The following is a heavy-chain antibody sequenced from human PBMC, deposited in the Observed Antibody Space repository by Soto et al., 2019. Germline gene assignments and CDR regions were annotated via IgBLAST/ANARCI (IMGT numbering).Heavy chain of an antibody. CDR3: AHSLIPNWGSRGAFDY. CDR1: GFSLSTSGVG. J-gene: IGHJ4*02. V-gene: IGHV2-5*02. D-gene: IGHD7-27*01. Sequence: QITLTESGPTLVKPTQTLTLTCTFSGFSLSTSGVGVGWIRQPPGKALEWLALIYWDDDKRYSPSLKSRLTITKDTSKNQVVLTMTNMDPVDTATYYCAHSLIPNWGSRGAFDYWGQGTLVTVSS. CDR2: IYWDDDK.